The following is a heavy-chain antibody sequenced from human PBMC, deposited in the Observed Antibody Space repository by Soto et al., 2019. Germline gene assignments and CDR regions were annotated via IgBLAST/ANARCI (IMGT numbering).Heavy chain of an antibody. J-gene: IGHJ4*02. CDR3: ARDPSRSGFSFDC. D-gene: IGHD3-22*01. CDR2: IWYDGSKK. CDR1: GFTFSTYA. Sequence: GGSLRLSCAASGFTFSTYAMHWVRQAPGKGLEWVAVIWYDGSKKYYADSVKGRFTISRDNSKNTLDLQMNSLTAEDTAVYYCARDPSRSGFSFDCWGQGTLVTVS. V-gene: IGHV3-33*01.